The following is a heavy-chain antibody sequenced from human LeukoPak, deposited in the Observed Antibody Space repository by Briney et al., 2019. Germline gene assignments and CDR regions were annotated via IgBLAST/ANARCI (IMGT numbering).Heavy chain of an antibody. V-gene: IGHV3-21*01. CDR2: ISSSSSYI. CDR1: GFTFSRYS. D-gene: IGHD1-26*01. Sequence: GGSLRLSCAASGFTFSRYSMNWVRQAPGKGLEWVSSISSSSSYIYYADSVKGRFTISRDNAKNSLYLQMNSLRAEDTAVYYCARGLVGATGAYYFDYWGQGTLVTVSS. CDR3: ARGLVGATGAYYFDY. J-gene: IGHJ4*02.